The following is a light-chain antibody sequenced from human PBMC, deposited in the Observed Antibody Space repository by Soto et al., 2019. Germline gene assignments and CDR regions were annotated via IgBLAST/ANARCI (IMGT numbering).Light chain of an antibody. CDR1: QTVSRSA. V-gene: IGKV3-20*01. CDR3: QQYGNSPFT. J-gene: IGKJ4*01. CDR2: GAS. Sequence: DIVLAQSPGTLSLSPGERATLSCRASQTVSRSALAWYQQKPGQAPRLLIYGASNRATGIPDRFSGSGSGTDFTLTISRLEPEDVEVYYCQQYGNSPFTFGGGTKVDIK.